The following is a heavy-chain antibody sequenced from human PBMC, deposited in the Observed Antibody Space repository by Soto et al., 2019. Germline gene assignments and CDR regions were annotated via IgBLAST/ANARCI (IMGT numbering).Heavy chain of an antibody. CDR3: ASSPGYDYIWGSQPFDY. Sequence: QVQLVQSGAEVKKPGASVKVSCKASGYTFTSYAMHWVRQAPGQRLEWMGWINAGNGNTKYSQKFQGRVTITRDTSASTAYMELSSLRSEDTAVYYCASSPGYDYIWGSQPFDYWGQGTLVTVSS. V-gene: IGHV1-3*01. D-gene: IGHD3-16*01. CDR1: GYTFTSYA. J-gene: IGHJ4*02. CDR2: INAGNGNT.